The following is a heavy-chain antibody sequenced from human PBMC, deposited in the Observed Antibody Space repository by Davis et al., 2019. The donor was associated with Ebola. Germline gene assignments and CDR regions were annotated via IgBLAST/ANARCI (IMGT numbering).Heavy chain of an antibody. CDR2: IKLNSGGT. J-gene: IGHJ4*02. Sequence: ASVKVSCKASGFTFTDYYMHWVRQAPGQGLEWMGWIKLNSGGTNYAQRFQDRVTTTRDTSISTAYMELSSLTSDDTAAYYCARDLSGDNILCPDYWGQGTLVTVSS. D-gene: IGHD1-26*01. V-gene: IGHV1-2*02. CDR1: GFTFTDYY. CDR3: ARDLSGDNILCPDY.